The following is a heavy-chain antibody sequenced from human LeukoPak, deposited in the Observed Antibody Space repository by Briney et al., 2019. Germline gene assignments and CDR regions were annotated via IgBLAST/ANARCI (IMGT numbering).Heavy chain of an antibody. D-gene: IGHD1-26*01. CDR2: IYNGVNT. CDR1: GASVSSAGY. V-gene: IGHV4-61*08. Sequence: SETLSLTCTVSGASVSSAGYWTWIRQPPGKGVEWIAHIYNGVNTNYNPSLKSRVTISVDTSKNQLSLRLNSVTAADTAVYYCARSRAFNSGAFDPWGQGSLVTVSS. CDR3: ARSRAFNSGAFDP. J-gene: IGHJ5*02.